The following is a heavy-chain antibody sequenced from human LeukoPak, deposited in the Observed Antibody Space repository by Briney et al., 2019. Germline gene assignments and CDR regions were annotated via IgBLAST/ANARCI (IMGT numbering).Heavy chain of an antibody. CDR3: ARASSSFRYYFDY. CDR1: GFTFSSYS. CDR2: ISSSSYI. D-gene: IGHD6-6*01. J-gene: IGHJ4*02. Sequence: GGSLRLSCAASGFTFSSYSMNWVRQAPGKGLEWVSSISSSSYIYYADSVKGRFTISRDNAKNSLYLQTNSLRAEDTAVYYCARASSSFRYYFDYWGQGTLVTVSS. V-gene: IGHV3-21*01.